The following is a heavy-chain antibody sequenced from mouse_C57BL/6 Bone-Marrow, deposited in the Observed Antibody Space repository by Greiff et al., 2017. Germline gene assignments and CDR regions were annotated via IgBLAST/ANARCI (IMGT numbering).Heavy chain of an antibody. D-gene: IGHD2-3*01. CDR3: ARGYSGFFAY. Sequence: QVQLKQSGAELVRPGTSVKVSCKASGYAFTNYLIEWVKQRPGQGLEWIGVIYPGSGGTYYNEKFKGKATLTADKSSSTAYMQLSSLTSEDSAVYFCARGYSGFFAYWGQGTLVTVSA. V-gene: IGHV1-54*01. J-gene: IGHJ3*01. CDR2: IYPGSGGT. CDR1: GYAFTNYL.